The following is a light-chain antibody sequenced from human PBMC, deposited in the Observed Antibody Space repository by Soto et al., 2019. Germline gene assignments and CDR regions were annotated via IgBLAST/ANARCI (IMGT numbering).Light chain of an antibody. CDR1: QGIGTD. CDR2: AAY. J-gene: IGKJ1*01. V-gene: IGKV1-6*01. CDR3: LQDDSYPLT. Sequence: AIQMTQSPASLSASVGDRVILTCRASQGIGTDLGWYQQKPGKAPNLLIYAAYTLQSGVPSRFSGSGSGTDFTLTISTLQPEDVATYYCLQDDSYPLTFGPGTKVEIK.